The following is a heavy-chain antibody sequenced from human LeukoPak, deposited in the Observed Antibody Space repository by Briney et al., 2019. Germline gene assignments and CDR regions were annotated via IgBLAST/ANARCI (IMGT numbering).Heavy chain of an antibody. CDR1: GFTFSSYG. D-gene: IGHD5-24*01. Sequence: GGSLRLSCAASGFTFSSYGMHWVRQAPGKGLEWVAFIRYDGSNKYYADSVKGRFTISRDNSKNTLYLQMNSLRAEDTAVYYCAKTPGEMATYTPIDYWGQGTLVTVSS. CDR3: AKTPGEMATYTPIDY. J-gene: IGHJ4*02. V-gene: IGHV3-30*02. CDR2: IRYDGSNK.